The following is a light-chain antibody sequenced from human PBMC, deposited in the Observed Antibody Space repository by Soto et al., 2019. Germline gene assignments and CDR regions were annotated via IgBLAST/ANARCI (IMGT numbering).Light chain of an antibody. V-gene: IGKV1-39*01. Sequence: DIQMTQSPSSLSASVGDRVTITCRASQSISSYLNWYQQKPGKAPKLLIYAAPSLQSGVPSRFSGSGSGTEFTLTISSLQPEDFATYFCQQSSGTPITFGQGTRLEIK. J-gene: IGKJ5*01. CDR3: QQSSGTPIT. CDR2: AAP. CDR1: QSISSY.